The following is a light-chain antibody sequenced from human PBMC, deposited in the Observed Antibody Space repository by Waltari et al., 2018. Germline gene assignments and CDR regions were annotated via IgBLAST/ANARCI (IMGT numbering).Light chain of an antibody. J-gene: IGKJ4*01. CDR3: QQYGDSPPAVT. Sequence: EIVLTQSPGTLSLSPGERATLSCRASQSVSSGYLAWYQQKPGQAPRLLIYDASSRATGIPDRFSGSGSGTDFTLTISRLEPEDFAVYYCQQYGDSPPAVTFGGGTKVEIK. V-gene: IGKV3-20*01. CDR2: DAS. CDR1: QSVSSGY.